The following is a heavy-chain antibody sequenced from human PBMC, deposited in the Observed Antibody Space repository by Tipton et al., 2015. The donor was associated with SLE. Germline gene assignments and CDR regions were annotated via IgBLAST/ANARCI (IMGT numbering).Heavy chain of an antibody. J-gene: IGHJ4*02. V-gene: IGHV4-39*07. CDR1: GGSIRSSTYY. CDR2: LDYSGST. D-gene: IGHD3-22*01. CDR3: ARAVGDTSGYLDY. Sequence: LRLSCTVSGGSIRSSTYYWGWIRQPPGKGLEWIGSLDYSGSTYYNPSLKSRINISVDTFKNQFSLKLSSVTAADTAVYYCARAVGDTSGYLDYWGLGTLVTVSS.